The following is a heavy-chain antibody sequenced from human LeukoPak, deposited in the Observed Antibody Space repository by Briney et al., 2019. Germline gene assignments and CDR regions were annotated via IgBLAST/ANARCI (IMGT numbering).Heavy chain of an antibody. V-gene: IGHV3-23*01. CDR1: GFTFSSYA. CDR3: AKDARRTNGWYFFDY. J-gene: IGHJ4*02. Sequence: GGSLRLSCAASGFTFSSYAMSWVRQAPGKGLEWVSVISDSGSITYYADSVKGRFTISRDNSKNTLFLQMNSLGAEDTAVYYCAKDARRTNGWYFFDYWGQGTLVTVSS. CDR2: ISDSGSIT. D-gene: IGHD6-19*01.